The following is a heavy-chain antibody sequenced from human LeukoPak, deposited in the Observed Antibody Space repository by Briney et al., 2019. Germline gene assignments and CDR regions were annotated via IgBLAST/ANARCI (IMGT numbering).Heavy chain of an antibody. J-gene: IGHJ4*02. D-gene: IGHD2-2*01. Sequence: GGSLRLSCAASGFTFSNYDKNWVRQAPGKGLEWISYISRTTTNIYYADSVKGRFTISRDNAPNSLYLQMNSLRAEDTAVYYCARDPQDTVLVPAAYSCDFWGPGTLVTVSS. CDR2: ISRTTTNI. V-gene: IGHV3-21*06. CDR3: ARDPQDTVLVPAAYSCDF. CDR1: GFTFSNYD.